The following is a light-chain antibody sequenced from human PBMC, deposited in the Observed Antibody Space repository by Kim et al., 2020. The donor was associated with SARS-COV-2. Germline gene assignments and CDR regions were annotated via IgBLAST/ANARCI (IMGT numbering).Light chain of an antibody. CDR2: GTN. V-gene: IGLV3-19*01. CDR1: SLRSYY. J-gene: IGLJ1*01. CDR3: NSRDDV. Sequence: SSELTHDPAVSVALGQTVRITCQGDSLRSYYANWYQQKPGQAPVVVIYGTNNRPSGIPDRFSGSSSGNTASLTITGAQAEDEADYYCNSRDDVFGTGTKVTVL.